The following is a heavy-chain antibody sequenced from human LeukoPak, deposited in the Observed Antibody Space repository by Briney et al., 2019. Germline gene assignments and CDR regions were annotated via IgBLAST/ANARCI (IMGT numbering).Heavy chain of an antibody. D-gene: IGHD6-13*01. CDR3: VRSSGPGIAATD. CDR2: LYYSGGT. Sequence: SETLSLTCTVSGGSISSYYWSWIRQPPGKGLEWIGYLYYSGGTNYNPSLKSRVTISVDTSKNQFSLKLSSVTAADTAVYYCVRSSGPGIAATDWGQGTTVTVSS. CDR1: GGSISSYY. V-gene: IGHV4-59*01. J-gene: IGHJ6*02.